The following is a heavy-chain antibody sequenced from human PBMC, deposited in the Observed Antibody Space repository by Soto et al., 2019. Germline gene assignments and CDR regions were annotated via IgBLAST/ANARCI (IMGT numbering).Heavy chain of an antibody. V-gene: IGHV1-8*01. CDR3: ARAHDSGDLDY. CDR2: VNPNSGNT. Sequence: QVQLVQSGAEVKEPGASVKVSCKSSGYIFSSHDINWVRQAPGQGLEWMGSVNPNSGNTLYTRRFQGRVTMTRSTSMSTAYMELSSLRFDDTAVYYCARAHDSGDLDYRGQGTLVTVSS. CDR1: GYIFSSHD. J-gene: IGHJ4*02. D-gene: IGHD4-17*01.